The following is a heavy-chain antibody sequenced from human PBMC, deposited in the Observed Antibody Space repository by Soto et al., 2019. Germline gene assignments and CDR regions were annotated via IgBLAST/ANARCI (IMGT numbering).Heavy chain of an antibody. V-gene: IGHV3-30*18. Sequence: QVQLVESGGGVVQPGTSLRLSCAASRFTFSSYGMHWVRQAPGEGLEWVAVISYDGSNKYYADSVKGRFTISRDSAKNTRYLQMHSLRPEDTAAYYCSKGRQRFPRLGGDDLDIWGQGTTVTVSS. CDR3: SKGRQRFPRLGGDDLDI. D-gene: IGHD3-16*01. CDR2: ISYDGSNK. CDR1: RFTFSSYG. J-gene: IGHJ6*02.